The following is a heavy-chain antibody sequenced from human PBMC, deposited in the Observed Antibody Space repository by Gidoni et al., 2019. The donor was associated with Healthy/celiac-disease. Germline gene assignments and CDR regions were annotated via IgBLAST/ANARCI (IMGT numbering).Heavy chain of an antibody. Sequence: EVQLVESGGGLVQPGRSLRLSCTASGFTFGDYAMSWFRQAPGKGREWVGFIRSKAYGGTTEYAASVKGRFTISRDDSKSIAYLQMNSLKTEDTAVYYCTRESLDYGDYGPTKWFDPWGQGTLVTVSS. V-gene: IGHV3-49*03. J-gene: IGHJ5*02. CDR2: IRSKAYGGTT. CDR1: GFTFGDYA. D-gene: IGHD4-17*01. CDR3: TRESLDYGDYGPTKWFDP.